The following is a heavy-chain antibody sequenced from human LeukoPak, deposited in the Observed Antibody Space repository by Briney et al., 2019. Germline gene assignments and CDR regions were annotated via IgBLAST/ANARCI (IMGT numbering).Heavy chain of an antibody. CDR1: GGSISSYY. CDR3: ARARYCSSTSCHYYFDY. CDR2: IYYSGST. V-gene: IGHV4-59*01. J-gene: IGHJ4*02. Sequence: PSETLSLTCTVSGGSISSYYWSWIRQPPGKGLEWIGYIYYSGSTNYNPSLKSRVTISVDTSKNQFSLKLSSVTAADTAVYYCARARYCSSTSCHYYFDYWGQGTLVTVSS. D-gene: IGHD2-2*01.